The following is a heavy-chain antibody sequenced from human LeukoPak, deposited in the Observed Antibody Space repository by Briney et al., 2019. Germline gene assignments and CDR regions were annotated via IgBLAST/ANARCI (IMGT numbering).Heavy chain of an antibody. D-gene: IGHD6-19*01. J-gene: IGHJ4*02. CDR1: GFTFSDYY. V-gene: IGHV3-11*05. CDR2: ISSTSSYI. Sequence: GGSLRLSCAASGFTFSDYYMSWIRQAPGKGLEWVSYISSTSSYINYADTVKGRFTISRDNAKNSLFLQMNSLRAEDTAVYYCARVSQWLVPYWGQGTLVTVSS. CDR3: ARVSQWLVPY.